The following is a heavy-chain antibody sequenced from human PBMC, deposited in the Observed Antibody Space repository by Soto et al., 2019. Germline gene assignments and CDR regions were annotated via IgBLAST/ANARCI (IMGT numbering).Heavy chain of an antibody. CDR1: GFTFSPAW. CDR2: IKSKASNYAT. D-gene: IGHD4-17*01. J-gene: IGHJ5*02. V-gene: IGHV3-73*01. Sequence: GGSLRLSCEASGFTFSPAWMIWVRQAPGKGLAWVCRIKSKASNYATSYGASVKGRFTVSRDDSENTAYLQMNSLQNEDTAVYYCICRGYYGAHMWYDPWGQGTLVTVSS. CDR3: ICRGYYGAHMWYDP.